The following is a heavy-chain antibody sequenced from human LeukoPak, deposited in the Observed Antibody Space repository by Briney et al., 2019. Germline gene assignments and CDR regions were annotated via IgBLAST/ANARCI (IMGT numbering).Heavy chain of an antibody. Sequence: GGSLRLSXAASGFTFCSYSMNWVRQPPGKGLEWVSSISSSSSYIYYADSVKGRFTISRDNAKNSLYLQMNSLRAEDTAVYYCASKGYCSSTSCPREFDYWGQGTLVTVSS. D-gene: IGHD2-2*01. CDR2: ISSSSSYI. J-gene: IGHJ4*02. V-gene: IGHV3-21*01. CDR1: GFTFCSYS. CDR3: ASKGYCSSTSCPREFDY.